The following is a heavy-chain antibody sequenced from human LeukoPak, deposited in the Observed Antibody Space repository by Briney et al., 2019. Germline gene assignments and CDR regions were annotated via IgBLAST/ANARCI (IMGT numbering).Heavy chain of an antibody. CDR2: INHSGST. CDR1: GGSFSGYY. D-gene: IGHD6-13*01. V-gene: IGHV4-34*01. CDR3: ARGSIAAAGTHDY. Sequence: PSETLSLTCAVYGGSFSGYYWSWIRQPPGKGLEWIGEINHSGSTNYNPSLKSRVTISVDTSKNQFSLKLSSVTAADTAVYYCARGSIAAAGTHDYWGQGTLVTVSS. J-gene: IGHJ4*02.